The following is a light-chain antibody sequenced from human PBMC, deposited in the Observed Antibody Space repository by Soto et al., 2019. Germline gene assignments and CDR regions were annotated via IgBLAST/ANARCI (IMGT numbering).Light chain of an antibody. J-gene: IGLJ1*01. CDR2: DVI. Sequence: QSALTQPASVSGSPGQSITISCTGTSSDIGGYNYVSWYQHHPGKAPKLIINDVINRPSGVSNRFSGSKSGNTASLTISGLQAEDEADYYCSSYTSTSSVYVFGTGTKLTVL. CDR3: SSYTSTSSVYV. CDR1: SSDIGGYNY. V-gene: IGLV2-14*03.